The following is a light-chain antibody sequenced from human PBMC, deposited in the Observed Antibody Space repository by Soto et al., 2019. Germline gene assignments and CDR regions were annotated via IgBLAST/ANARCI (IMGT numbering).Light chain of an antibody. J-gene: IGKJ1*01. CDR2: RAS. Sequence: EIVMSQSPATLSVSPGERATLSCRAGQSVSSKLAWYQQKPGQAPRLLIYRASTRATDIPARFSGSGSGTEFTLTISSLQSEDFAVYYCQQYKNWPPATFGQGTKVDIK. CDR3: QQYKNWPPAT. CDR1: QSVSSK. V-gene: IGKV3-15*01.